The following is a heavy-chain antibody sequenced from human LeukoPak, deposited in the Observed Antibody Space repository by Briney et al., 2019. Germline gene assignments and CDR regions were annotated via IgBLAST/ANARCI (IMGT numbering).Heavy chain of an antibody. D-gene: IGHD5-12*01. J-gene: IGHJ6*02. CDR1: GYTFTSYA. V-gene: IGHV7-4-1*02. CDR3: ATEGGSIVATIWYYYYGMDV. CDR2: INTNTGNP. Sequence: TSVKVSCKASGYTFTSYAMNWVRQAPGQGLEWMGWINTNTGNPTYAQGFTGRFVFSLDTSVSTAYLQISSLKAEDTAVYYCATEGGSIVATIWYYYYGMDVWGQGTTVTVSS.